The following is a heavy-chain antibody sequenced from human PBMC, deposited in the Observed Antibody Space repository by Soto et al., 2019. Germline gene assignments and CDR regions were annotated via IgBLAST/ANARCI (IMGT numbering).Heavy chain of an antibody. V-gene: IGHV3-7*01. CDR2: IKQDGSEK. D-gene: IGHD3-3*01. Sequence: PGGSLRLSCAASGFTFSSYAMSWVRKAPGRGLEWVANIKQDGSEKYYVDSVKGRFTISRDNAKNSLYLQMNSLRAEDTAVYYCARDRYSYYDFWSGSLPYYYYGMDVWGQGTTVTVS. CDR3: ARDRYSYYDFWSGSLPYYYYGMDV. J-gene: IGHJ6*02. CDR1: GFTFSSYA.